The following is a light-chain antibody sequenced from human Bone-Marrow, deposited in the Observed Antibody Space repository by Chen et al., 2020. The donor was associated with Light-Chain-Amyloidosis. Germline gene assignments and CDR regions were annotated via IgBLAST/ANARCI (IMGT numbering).Light chain of an antibody. CDR3: QQSYSLPLT. CDR2: LAS. CDR1: HHIENY. J-gene: IGKJ4*02. Sequence: DTRMTQSPSSLSASVGDKITISCRTSHHIENYLNWYQQKPGTAPKLLIFLASRLQSGVPSRFSGRGSGTSFTLTIDNLQPEDFATYYCQQSYSLPLTFGGGTKV. V-gene: IGKV1-39*01.